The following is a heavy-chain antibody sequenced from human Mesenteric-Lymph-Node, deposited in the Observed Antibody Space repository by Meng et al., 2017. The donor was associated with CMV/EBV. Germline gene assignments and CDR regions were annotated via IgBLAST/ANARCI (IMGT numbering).Heavy chain of an antibody. CDR2: ISGSGSSI. V-gene: IGHV3-11*04. Sequence: GESLKISCAASGFAFDDYTMHWVRQAPGKGLEWISYISGSGSSIKYADSVQGRFAISRDNAKNSLYLQMNSLRAEDTAVYYCAGDSPRPYGLDVWGQGTTVTVSS. J-gene: IGHJ6*02. CDR3: AGDSPRPYGLDV. CDR1: GFAFDDYT.